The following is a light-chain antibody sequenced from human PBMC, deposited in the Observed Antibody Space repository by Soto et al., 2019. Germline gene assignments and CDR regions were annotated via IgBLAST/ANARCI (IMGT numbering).Light chain of an antibody. J-gene: IGLJ1*01. CDR1: SSDVGIYNY. Sequence: QSALTQPASVSGSPGQSIAISCTGTSSDVGIYNYVSWYQQHPGKVPKPIIYEVTNRPSGVSNRFSGSKSGNTASLIISGLQAEDEADYCCTSYTTSSTRVFGTGTQLTVL. V-gene: IGLV2-14*01. CDR3: TSYTTSSTRV. CDR2: EVT.